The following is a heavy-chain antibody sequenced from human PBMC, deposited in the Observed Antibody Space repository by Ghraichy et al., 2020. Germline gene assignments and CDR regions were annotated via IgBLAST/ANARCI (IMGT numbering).Heavy chain of an antibody. V-gene: IGHV3-23*01. D-gene: IGHD3-22*01. J-gene: IGHJ4*02. Sequence: GESLRLSCAASGFTFSSYAMSWVRQAPGKGLEWVSAISGSGGSTYYADSVKGRFTISRDNSKNTLYLQMNSLRAEDTAVYYCAKDRTPITMIVVVITGFDYWGQGTLVTVSS. CDR2: ISGSGGST. CDR3: AKDRTPITMIVVVITGFDY. CDR1: GFTFSSYA.